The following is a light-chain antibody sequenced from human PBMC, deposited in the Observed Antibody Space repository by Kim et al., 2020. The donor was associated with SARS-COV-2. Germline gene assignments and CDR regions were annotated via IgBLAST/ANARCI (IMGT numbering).Light chain of an antibody. J-gene: IGLJ3*02. CDR3: ETWDSNIQV. CDR1: IWQSNYF. CDR2: VEGSGSY. Sequence: WLKRTGTLSIWQSNYFIAWHQQQPGKAPRVWMKVEGSGSYNKGGGVPDRFSGSRSGADRYLIIANLHSEDEADYYCETWDSNIQVFGGGTQLTVL. V-gene: IGLV4-60*03.